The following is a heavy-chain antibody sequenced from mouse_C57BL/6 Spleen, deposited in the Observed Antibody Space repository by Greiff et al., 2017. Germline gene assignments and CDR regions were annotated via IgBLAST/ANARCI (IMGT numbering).Heavy chain of an antibody. CDR3: AKYWYFDV. Sequence: EVQLQQSGPGLVKPSQSLSLTCSVTGYSITSGYYWNWIRQFPGNKLEWMGYISYDGSNNYNPSLKNRISITRDTSKNQFFLKWNSVTTEDTATYYCAKYWYFDVWGTGTTVTVSS. CDR1: GYSITSGYY. J-gene: IGHJ1*03. CDR2: ISYDGSN. V-gene: IGHV3-6*01.